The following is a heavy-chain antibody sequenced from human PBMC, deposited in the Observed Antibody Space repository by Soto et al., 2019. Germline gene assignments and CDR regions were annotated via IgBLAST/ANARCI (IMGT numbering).Heavy chain of an antibody. CDR3: ARGPVATIKFYYYYGMDV. CDR2: ISSSGSTI. D-gene: IGHD5-12*01. J-gene: IGHJ6*02. Sequence: GGSLRLSCAASGFTFSDYYMSWIRQAPGRGLEWVSYISSSGSTIYYADSVKGRFTISRDNAKNSLYLQMNSLRAEDTAVYYCARGPVATIKFYYYYGMDVWGQGTTVTVS. CDR1: GFTFSDYY. V-gene: IGHV3-11*01.